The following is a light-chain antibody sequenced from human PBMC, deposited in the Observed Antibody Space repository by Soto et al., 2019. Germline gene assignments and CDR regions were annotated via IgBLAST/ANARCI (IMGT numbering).Light chain of an antibody. Sequence: AIHMTKSQSSLSASVGDRVTITCRASQGIRNDLGWYQQKPGKAPKLLIYAESNLQSGVPSRFSGSGSGTDFTLTISSLQPEDFATYYCLQDYNFPWTFGQGTKVEIK. CDR2: AES. V-gene: IGKV1-6*01. J-gene: IGKJ1*01. CDR1: QGIRND. CDR3: LQDYNFPWT.